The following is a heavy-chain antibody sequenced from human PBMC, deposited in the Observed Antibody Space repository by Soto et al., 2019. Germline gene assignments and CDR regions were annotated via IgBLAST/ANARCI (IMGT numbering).Heavy chain of an antibody. CDR3: ARGAVVNFDS. D-gene: IGHD3-22*01. V-gene: IGHV4-30-2*01. CDR2: IYHSGGT. Sequence: QLQLQESGSGLVKPSQTLSLTCAVSGGSISSGGSSWTWIRQPPGKGLEWIGYIYHSGGTYYNPSLKSRVTISLDRSKNQFSLRLSSVTAADTAVYYCARGAVVNFDSWGQGTLVTVSS. J-gene: IGHJ4*02. CDR1: GGSISSGGSS.